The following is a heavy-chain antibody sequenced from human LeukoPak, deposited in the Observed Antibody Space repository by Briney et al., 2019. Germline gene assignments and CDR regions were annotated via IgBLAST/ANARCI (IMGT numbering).Heavy chain of an antibody. V-gene: IGHV3-23*01. CDR1: GFTFNIYA. CDR2: ISGSGETS. D-gene: IGHD3-22*01. Sequence: PGGSLRLSCAASGFTFNIYAMSWVRQAPGKGLEWVSAISGSGETSYHANSVEGRFTISRDNSNRLYLQMNSLREDDTAIYYCAKSQQLSGFPFDFWGQGTLVIVSS. J-gene: IGHJ4*02. CDR3: AKSQQLSGFPFDF.